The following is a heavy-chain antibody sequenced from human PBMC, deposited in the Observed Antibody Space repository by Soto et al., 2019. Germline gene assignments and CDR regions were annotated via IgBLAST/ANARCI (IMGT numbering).Heavy chain of an antibody. CDR3: ASAGGLGAVAVDY. J-gene: IGHJ4*02. CDR2: IYHSGST. CDR1: GGSISSGGYS. V-gene: IGHV4-30-2*01. Sequence: QLQLQESGSGLVKPSQTLSLTCAVSGGSISSGGYSWSWIRQPPGKGLEWIGYIYHSGSTYYNPPLNIRVTISVDRSKNQFSLKLSSVTAADTAVYYCASAGGLGAVAVDYWGQGTLVTVSS. D-gene: IGHD6-19*01.